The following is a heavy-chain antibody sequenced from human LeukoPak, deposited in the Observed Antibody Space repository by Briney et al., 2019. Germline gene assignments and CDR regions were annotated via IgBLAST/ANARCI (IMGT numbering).Heavy chain of an antibody. Sequence: SETLSLTCTVSGGSINNYYWSWIRQPPGKGLEYSGNIYYSGSSKYNPSLQSRVTISVDTSKNQFSLKLNSVTAADTAVYYCARLSSGSSSWYDIDYWGQGTLVTVSS. J-gene: IGHJ4*02. D-gene: IGHD6-13*01. CDR3: ARLSSGSSSWYDIDY. CDR2: IYYSGSS. V-gene: IGHV4-59*08. CDR1: GGSINNYY.